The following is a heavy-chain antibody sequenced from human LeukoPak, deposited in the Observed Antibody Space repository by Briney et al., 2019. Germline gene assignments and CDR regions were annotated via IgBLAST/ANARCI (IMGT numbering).Heavy chain of an antibody. CDR3: VREIEY. CDR1: GITFSDHY. Sequence: PGGSLRLSCAASGITFSDHYMSWIRQAPGKGLEWVANIKEDGSEIYYVDSVKGRFTISRDNAKNSLFLQMNSLRAEDTAVYYCVREIEYWGQGTLVTVSS. CDR2: IKEDGSEI. V-gene: IGHV3-7*01. J-gene: IGHJ4*02.